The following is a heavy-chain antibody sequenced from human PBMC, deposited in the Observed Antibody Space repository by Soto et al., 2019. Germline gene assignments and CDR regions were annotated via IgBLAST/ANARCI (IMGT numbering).Heavy chain of an antibody. V-gene: IGHV3-48*02. J-gene: IGHJ4*02. D-gene: IGHD1-1*01. CDR1: GFTFSGYN. CDR3: ARDSNWSSDY. Sequence: EVQLVESGGGLVQPGGSLRLSCAASGFTFSGYNMNWVRQAPGKGVEWISCIKSDSSGTWYADSVKGRFTMSRDNAKNSLYLQMNSLRDEDTAVYFCARDSNWSSDYWGQGTLVAVSS. CDR2: IKSDSSGT.